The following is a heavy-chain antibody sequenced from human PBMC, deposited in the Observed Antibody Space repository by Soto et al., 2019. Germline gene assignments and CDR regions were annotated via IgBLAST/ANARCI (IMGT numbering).Heavy chain of an antibody. CDR1: GFTFSNAW. V-gene: IGHV3-15*07. Sequence: PGGSLRLSCEASGFTFSNAWMNWVRQAPGKGLEWVGRIKSKTDGGTTDYAAPVKGRFTISRDDSKNTLYLQMNSLKTEDTAVYYCTTFYDSSDYFYLQPTKTDYWGQGTLVTVSS. CDR2: IKSKTDGGTT. D-gene: IGHD3-22*01. J-gene: IGHJ4*02. CDR3: TTFYDSSDYFYLQPTKTDY.